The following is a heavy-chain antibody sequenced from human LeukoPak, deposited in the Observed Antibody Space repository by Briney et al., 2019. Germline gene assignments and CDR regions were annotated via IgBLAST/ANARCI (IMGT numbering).Heavy chain of an antibody. CDR3: ARGTVRPSGYGELYYYYYGMDV. D-gene: IGHD5-12*01. CDR2: ISYDGSKK. CDR1: GFIFSGYG. J-gene: IGHJ6*02. Sequence: GGSLRLSCAASGFIFSGYGMHWVRQAPGKGLEWVAVISYDGSKKYYADSVKGRFTISRDNSKNSLYLQMNSLRTEDTAVYYCARGTVRPSGYGELYYYYYGMDVWGQGTTVTVSS. V-gene: IGHV3-30-3*01.